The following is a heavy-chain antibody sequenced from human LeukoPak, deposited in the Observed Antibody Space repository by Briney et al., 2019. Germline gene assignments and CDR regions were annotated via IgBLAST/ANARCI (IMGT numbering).Heavy chain of an antibody. CDR3: ARAADNWNYGDY. V-gene: IGHV1-2*02. CDR1: GYTFTSYY. J-gene: IGHJ4*02. Sequence: EASVKVSCKASGYTFTSYYMHWVRQAPGQGLEWMGWINPNSGGTNYAQKFQGRVTMTRDTSISTAYMELSRLRSDDTAVYYCARAADNWNYGDYWGQGTLVTVSS. D-gene: IGHD1-7*01. CDR2: INPNSGGT.